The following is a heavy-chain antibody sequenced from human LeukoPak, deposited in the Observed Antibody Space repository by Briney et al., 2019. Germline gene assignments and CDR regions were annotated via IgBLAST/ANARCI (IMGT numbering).Heavy chain of an antibody. V-gene: IGHV5-51*01. D-gene: IGHD5-18*01. CDR3: ARRGYNYGCGVDY. CDR1: GYSFTSYW. Sequence: GESLKISCKGSGYSFTSYWIGWVRQMPGKGLEWMGIIYPGDSDSRYSPSFRGQVTISADKSLSTAYLQWSSLKASDTAMYYCARRGYNYGCGVDYWGQGTLVTVSS. J-gene: IGHJ4*02. CDR2: IYPGDSDS.